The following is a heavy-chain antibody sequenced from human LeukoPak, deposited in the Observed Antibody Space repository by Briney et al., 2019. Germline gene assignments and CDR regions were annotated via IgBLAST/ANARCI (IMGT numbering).Heavy chain of an antibody. CDR3: ARQTAMGRSGDY. CDR1: GYSFTSYW. D-gene: IGHD5-18*01. CDR2: IDPSDSET. J-gene: IGHJ4*02. V-gene: IGHV5-51*01. Sequence: GESLQISCKASGYSFTSYWIGWVRQMPGKGLEWMGIIDPSDSETRYTPSFQGQVTISVDKSLTTADLQWNSLKASDTAMYYCARQTAMGRSGDYWGQGTLVTVSS.